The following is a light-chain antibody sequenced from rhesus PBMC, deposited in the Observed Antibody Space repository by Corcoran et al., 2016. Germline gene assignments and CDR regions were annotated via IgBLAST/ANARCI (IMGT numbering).Light chain of an antibody. Sequence: QPVLTQPASLSASPGASGRLTCTLRTGINVGGYDIFWYQQKPGSPPRYLLYYYSDSNMGQGSGVPSRFSGSKDASANSGLLLISGLQSEDEADYYCAIWLTSAYIFGAGTRLTVL. CDR1: TGINVGGYD. CDR2: YYSDSNM. J-gene: IGLJ1*01. V-gene: IGLV5-69*01. CDR3: AIWLTSAYI.